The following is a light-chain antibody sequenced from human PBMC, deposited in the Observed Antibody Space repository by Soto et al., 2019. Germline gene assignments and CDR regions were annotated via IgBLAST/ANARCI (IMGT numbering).Light chain of an antibody. CDR3: QQYDSSPKT. CDR1: QTVYNGY. J-gene: IGKJ1*01. Sequence: ENVLTQSPGTLSLSPGERATLSCRASQTVYNGYLAWYQQKPGQAPRLLIYGASTRATGIPARFSGSGSGTDFTLTISRLEPEDFAVYYCQQYDSSPKTFGQGTKVDI. CDR2: GAS. V-gene: IGKV3-20*01.